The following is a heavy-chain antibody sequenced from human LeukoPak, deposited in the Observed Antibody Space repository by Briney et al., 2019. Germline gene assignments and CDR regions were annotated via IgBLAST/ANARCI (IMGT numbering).Heavy chain of an antibody. CDR3: ARDTTGEADV. CDR2: IGGSGGST. J-gene: IGHJ6*02. V-gene: IGHV3-23*01. D-gene: IGHD1-1*01. Sequence: GGSLRLSCIVSGFTFSIYAMSWVRQAPGKGLEWVSAIGGSGGSTSYADSVKGRFTISRDNSKNTLYLQMNSLRAEDTAVYYCARDTTGEADVWGQGTTVTVSS. CDR1: GFTFSIYA.